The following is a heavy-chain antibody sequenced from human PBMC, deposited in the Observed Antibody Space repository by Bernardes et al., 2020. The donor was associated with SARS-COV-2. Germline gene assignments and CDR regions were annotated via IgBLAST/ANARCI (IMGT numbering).Heavy chain of an antibody. D-gene: IGHD2-8*02. J-gene: IGHJ4*02. CDR3: ARPLGYCTGGVCPDYFDY. CDR2: IWYDGSNK. CDR1: EFAFSTHW. V-gene: IGHV3-33*08. Sequence: GGSLRLSCATSEFAFSTHWMHWVRQAPGKGLEWVAVIWYDGSNKYYADSVKGRFTISRDNSKNTLYLQMNSLRAEDTAVYYCARPLGYCTGGVCPDYFDYWGQGTLVTVSS.